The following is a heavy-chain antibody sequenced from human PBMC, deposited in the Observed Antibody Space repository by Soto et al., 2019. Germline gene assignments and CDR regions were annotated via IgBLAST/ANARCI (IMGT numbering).Heavy chain of an antibody. CDR2: LIPLFGTA. V-gene: IGHV1-69*13. CDR3: NSRYASSGFFYIGS. D-gene: IGHD3-22*01. CDR1: GVSLSSYV. Sequence: ASVKVSCKASGVSLSSYVINWVRQAPGQGLEWMGGLIPLFGTANHAQSLQRRVLISADVSTSTVYMEMSSLRFEDTAIYYRNSRYASSGFFYIGSWGKRTQVTFYS. J-gene: IGHJ5*02.